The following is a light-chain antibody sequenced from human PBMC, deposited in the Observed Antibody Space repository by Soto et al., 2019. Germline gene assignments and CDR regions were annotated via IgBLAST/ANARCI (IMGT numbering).Light chain of an antibody. J-gene: IGKJ4*01. CDR1: QSVSSNY. Sequence: EIVLTQSPGTLSLSPGERATLSCRASQSVSSNYLAWYQQKPGQAPRRFIYGASSRATGIPDRFSGSGSGTDFTLTISRLEPEDFAVYYCQQYCSSPLTFGGGTKVEL. V-gene: IGKV3-20*01. CDR2: GAS. CDR3: QQYCSSPLT.